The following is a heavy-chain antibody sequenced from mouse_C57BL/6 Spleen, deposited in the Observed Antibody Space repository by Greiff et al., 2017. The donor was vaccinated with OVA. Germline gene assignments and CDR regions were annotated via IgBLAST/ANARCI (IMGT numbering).Heavy chain of an antibody. CDR1: GFNIKAYY. CDR3: ARTTTVEEDFDY. CDR2: IDPEDGET. Sequence: VQLKQSGAELVKPGASVKLSCTASGFNIKAYYMHWVKQRPEQGLEWIGRIDPEDGETKYASKFQGKATITADTSSNTAYLQLSSLTSEDTAVYYCARTTTVEEDFDYWGQGTTLTVSS. J-gene: IGHJ2*01. V-gene: IGHV14-2*01. D-gene: IGHD1-1*01.